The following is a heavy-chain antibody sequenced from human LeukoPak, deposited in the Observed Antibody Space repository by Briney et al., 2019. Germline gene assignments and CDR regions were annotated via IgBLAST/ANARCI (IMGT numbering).Heavy chain of an antibody. CDR1: GFTFSSYR. D-gene: IGHD3-16*01. V-gene: IGHV3-7*03. CDR2: INHNGNVN. Sequence: GGSLRLSCAASGFTFSSYRMNWARQAPGKGLEWVASINHNGNVNYYVDSVKGRFTITRDNAKNSLYLQMSNLRAEDTAVYFCARGGGLDVWGQGATVTVSS. J-gene: IGHJ6*02. CDR3: ARGGGLDV.